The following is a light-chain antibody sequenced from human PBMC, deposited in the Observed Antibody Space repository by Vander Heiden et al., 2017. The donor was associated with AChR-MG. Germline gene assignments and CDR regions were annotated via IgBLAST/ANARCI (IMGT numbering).Light chain of an antibody. CDR3: QQYYGEPLT. Sequence: VMTQSPDSLAVSLGERATINCKSSQSLLSNSKDFLAWFQQRPGQPPKLLIYWASTRASGAPDRFSGAGSGTDFTLTISNLQAEDVAVYYCQQYYGEPLTFGQGTKLQVK. CDR1: QSLLSNSKDF. V-gene: IGKV4-1*01. J-gene: IGKJ2*01. CDR2: WAS.